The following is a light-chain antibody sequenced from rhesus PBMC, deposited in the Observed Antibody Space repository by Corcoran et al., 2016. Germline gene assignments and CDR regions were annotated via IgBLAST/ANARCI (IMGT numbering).Light chain of an antibody. J-gene: IGKJ2*01. CDR2: GAS. V-gene: IGKV3-10*01. CDR1: QSVSSY. CDR3: YQHSSGYS. Sequence: IVLTQSPATLSLSPGERATLSCRASQSVSSYLAWYQQKPGQAPRLLIYGASSRDIGLPTRFSCSGSGTDFTLTISSLGPEDVGVYHCYQHSSGYSFGQGTKVEIK.